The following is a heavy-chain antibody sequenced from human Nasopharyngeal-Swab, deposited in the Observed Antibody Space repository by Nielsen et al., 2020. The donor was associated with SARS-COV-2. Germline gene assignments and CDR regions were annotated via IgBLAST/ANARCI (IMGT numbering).Heavy chain of an antibody. CDR3: GKDVDWKEYVWGSQVDC. CDR1: GFTFSRFG. CDR2: ISFSGGRT. Sequence: GESLKISCAASGFTFSRFGMSWVRQAPGKGLEWVSGISFSGGRTYYADSVKGRFTISRDNSKNALYLQMNSLRAEDTAVYYCGKDVDWKEYVWGSQVDCWGQGTLVTVSS. V-gene: IGHV3-23*01. J-gene: IGHJ4*02. D-gene: IGHD3-16*01.